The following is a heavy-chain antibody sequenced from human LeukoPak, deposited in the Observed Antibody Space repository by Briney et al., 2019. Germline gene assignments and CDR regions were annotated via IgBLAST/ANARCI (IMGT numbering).Heavy chain of an antibody. CDR1: GFTFSSYN. CDR2: ITTSGNTI. Sequence: GGSLRLSCAASGFTFSSYNMNWFRQAPGKRLEWVAFITTSGNTIYYADSVKGRFTISRDSAKNSLYLQMNSLRGEDTAVYYCARDRSWIRDYWGQGTLVTVSS. CDR3: ARDRSWIRDY. V-gene: IGHV3-48*04. D-gene: IGHD2-2*03. J-gene: IGHJ4*02.